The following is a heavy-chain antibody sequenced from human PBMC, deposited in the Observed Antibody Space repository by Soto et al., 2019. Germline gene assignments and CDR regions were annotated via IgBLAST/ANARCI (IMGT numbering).Heavy chain of an antibody. V-gene: IGHV3-30*18. CDR2: TSYDGRNT. J-gene: IGHJ4*02. Sequence: QVQLVESGGGVVQPGRSLRLSCAASGFIFRSYGMHWVRQAPGKGLAWVAATSYDGRNTYYADSVKGRFTISRDNSKNTLYLQMNSLRAEDTAVYYCTKDPGFDYWGQGTLVTVSS. CDR1: GFIFRSYG. CDR3: TKDPGFDY.